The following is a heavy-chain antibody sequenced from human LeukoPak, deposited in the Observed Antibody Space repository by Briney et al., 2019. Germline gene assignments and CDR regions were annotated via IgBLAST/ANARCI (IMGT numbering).Heavy chain of an antibody. CDR1: GGSISSGGYS. CDR2: IYHSGST. CDR3: ASLAYGDPSGDY. J-gene: IGHJ4*02. Sequence: SQTLSLTCAVSGGSISSGGYSWSWIRQPPGKGLEWIGYIYHSGSTYYNPSLKSRVTISVDRSKNQFSLKLSSVTAADTAVYYCASLAYGDPSGDYWGQGTLVTVSS. D-gene: IGHD4-17*01. V-gene: IGHV4-30-2*01.